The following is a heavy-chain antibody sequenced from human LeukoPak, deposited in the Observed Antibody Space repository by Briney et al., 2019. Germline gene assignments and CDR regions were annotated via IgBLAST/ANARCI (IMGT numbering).Heavy chain of an antibody. J-gene: IGHJ6*02. CDR2: ISYDGSNK. D-gene: IGHD2-2*01. Sequence: GGSLRLSCAASGFTFSSYAMHWVRQAPGKGLEWVAVISYDGSNKYYADSVKGRFTISRENSKNTLYLQMNSLRAEDTAVYYCARDEVYCSSTSCRRYYYYGMDVWGQGTTVTVSS. CDR3: ARDEVYCSSTSCRRYYYYGMDV. V-gene: IGHV3-30-3*01. CDR1: GFTFSSYA.